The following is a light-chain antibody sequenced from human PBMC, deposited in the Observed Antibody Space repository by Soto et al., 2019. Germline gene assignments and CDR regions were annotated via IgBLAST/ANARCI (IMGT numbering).Light chain of an antibody. CDR2: RTS. CDR1: QSIATL. J-gene: IGKJ5*01. Sequence: TQSPAILSASQGERVTLSCRASQSIATLLAWYQHKPGQAPRLLIYRTSNRATGIPDRFSGSGSGTDFSLIISGLQSEDFAIYYCQQYNNWPITFGQGTRLEIK. V-gene: IGKV3-15*01. CDR3: QQYNNWPIT.